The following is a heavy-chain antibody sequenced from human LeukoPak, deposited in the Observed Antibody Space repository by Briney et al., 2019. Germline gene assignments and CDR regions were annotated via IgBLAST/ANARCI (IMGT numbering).Heavy chain of an antibody. D-gene: IGHD1-1*01. Sequence: QAGGSLRLSCAASGFTFSSFDMHWVRQPTGQGLEWVSTIGTASDTYYPGSVEGRFTLSRDNAKNPLYLQMNSLTAGDTAVYYCARGPPRGKYYYMDVWGKGTTVTVSS. CDR1: GFTFSSFD. V-gene: IGHV3-13*01. CDR3: ARGPPRGKYYYMDV. CDR2: IGTASDT. J-gene: IGHJ6*03.